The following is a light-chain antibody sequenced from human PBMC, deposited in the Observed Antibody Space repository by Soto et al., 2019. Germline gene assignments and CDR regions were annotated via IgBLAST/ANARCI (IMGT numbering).Light chain of an antibody. CDR3: SSYTSSSTPFV. Sequence: QSVLTQPASVSGSPGQSITISCTGTSSDVGGYNFVSWYQQHPGKAPRLMIYDVSNRPSGVSNRFSGSKSGNTASLSISGLQAEDEAEYYCSSYTSSSTPFVFGPATKVTVL. V-gene: IGLV2-14*01. CDR1: SSDVGGYNF. J-gene: IGLJ1*01. CDR2: DVS.